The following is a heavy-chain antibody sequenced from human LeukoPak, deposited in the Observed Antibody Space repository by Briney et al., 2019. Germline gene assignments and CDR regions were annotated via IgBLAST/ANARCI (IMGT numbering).Heavy chain of an antibody. V-gene: IGHV3-9*01. CDR3: AKDIRVTIFGIDY. CDR2: ISWNSGSI. D-gene: IGHD3-3*01. J-gene: IGHJ4*02. CDR1: GFTFSSYA. Sequence: GGSLRLSCAASGFTFSSYAMHWVRQAPGKGLEWVSGISWNSGSIGYADSVKGRFTISRDNAKNSLYLQMNSLRAEDTALYYCAKDIRVTIFGIDYWGQGTLVTVSS.